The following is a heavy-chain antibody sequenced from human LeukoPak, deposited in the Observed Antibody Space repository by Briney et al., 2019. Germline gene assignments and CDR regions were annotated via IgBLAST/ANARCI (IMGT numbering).Heavy chain of an antibody. J-gene: IGHJ4*02. CDR2: MSPNSGNT. D-gene: IGHD3-9*01. CDR1: GYTFTSYD. CDR3: AWEYYDILTGSVSDY. V-gene: IGHV1-8*01. Sequence: ASVKVSCKASGYTFTSYDINWVRQATGQGLEWMGWMSPNSGNTGYAQKFQGRVTMTRNTSISTAYMELSSLRSEDTAVYYCAWEYYDILTGSVSDYWGQGTLVTVSS.